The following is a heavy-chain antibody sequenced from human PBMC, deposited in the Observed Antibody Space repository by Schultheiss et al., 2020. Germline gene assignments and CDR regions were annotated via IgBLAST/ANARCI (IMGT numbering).Heavy chain of an antibody. CDR2: ISYDGSNK. V-gene: IGHV3-30*18. CDR1: GFTFSNAW. Sequence: GGSLRLSCAASGFTFSNAWMNWVRQAPGKGLEWVAVISYDGSNKYYADSVKGRFTISRDNSKNTLYLQMNSLRAEDTAVYYCAKDHPFSIVVVPAAIVYWGQGNLGTVSS. D-gene: IGHD2-2*02. CDR3: AKDHPFSIVVVPAAIVY. J-gene: IGHJ4*02.